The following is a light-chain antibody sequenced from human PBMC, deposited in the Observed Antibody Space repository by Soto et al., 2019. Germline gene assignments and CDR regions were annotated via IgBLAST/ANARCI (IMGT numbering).Light chain of an antibody. Sequence: EVVMTQSPATLSVSPGERATLSCKASQSVRNNLVWYLQKPGQAPRPIIYDATTRATGIPVRFSGSGSGTEFTLTISSLQSDDVGVYYCQQYDNWPPKPFGGGTKVEVK. J-gene: IGKJ4*01. V-gene: IGKV3-15*01. CDR1: QSVRNN. CDR2: DAT. CDR3: QQYDNWPPKP.